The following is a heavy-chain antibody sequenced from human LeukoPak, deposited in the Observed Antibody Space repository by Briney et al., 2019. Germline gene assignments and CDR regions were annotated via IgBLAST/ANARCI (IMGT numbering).Heavy chain of an antibody. CDR1: CYPFCRYA. CDR2: ISAYNGNT. D-gene: IGHD3-16*02. CDR3: ARRSIVPNWYYYGMDV. Sequence: ASVKGFCKASCYPFCRYAVSWVRQAPGHGLEWIGWISAYNGNTNYAQKFQGRINMTIDTSTTTAYMELRSLRSDDTAVYYCARRSIVPNWYYYGMDVWGKGTTVTVSS. J-gene: IGHJ6*04. V-gene: IGHV1-18*04.